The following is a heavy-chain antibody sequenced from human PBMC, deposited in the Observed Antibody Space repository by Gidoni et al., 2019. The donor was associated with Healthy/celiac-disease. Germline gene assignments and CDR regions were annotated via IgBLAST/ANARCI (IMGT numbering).Heavy chain of an antibody. CDR3: ARDPSYGSGYYFDY. Sequence: EVQLVESGGGLVKPGGSLRLSCAASGFPFSSYSMNWVRQAPGKGLGWVSSISSSSSYIYYADSVKGRFTISRDNAKNSLYLQMNSLRAEDTAVYYCARDPSYGSGYYFDYWGQGTLVTVSS. CDR1: GFPFSSYS. D-gene: IGHD5-18*01. V-gene: IGHV3-21*01. CDR2: ISSSSSYI. J-gene: IGHJ4*02.